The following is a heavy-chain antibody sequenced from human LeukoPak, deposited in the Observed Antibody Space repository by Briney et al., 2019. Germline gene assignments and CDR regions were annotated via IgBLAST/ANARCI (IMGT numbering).Heavy chain of an antibody. V-gene: IGHV3-23*01. D-gene: IGHD3-3*01. CDR3: AKVSGFWSGFLGY. J-gene: IGHJ4*02. Sequence: GGSLRLSCAASGFTFSSYAMSWVRQAPGKGLEWVSVITGSGGSTYYADSVKGRFTISRDNSKNTLYLQMNSLRAEDTAIYYCAKVSGFWSGFLGYWGQGTLVTVSS. CDR2: ITGSGGST. CDR1: GFTFSSYA.